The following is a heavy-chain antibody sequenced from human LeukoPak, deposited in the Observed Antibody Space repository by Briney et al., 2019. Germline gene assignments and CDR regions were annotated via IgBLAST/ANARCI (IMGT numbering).Heavy chain of an antibody. Sequence: ASVKVSCKASGGTFSSYAISWVRQAPGQGLEWMGGIIPIFGTANYAQKFQGRVAITTDESTSTAYMELSSLGSEDTAVYYCARRLSSGHGWFDPWGQGTLVTVSS. D-gene: IGHD6-19*01. J-gene: IGHJ5*02. CDR3: ARRLSSGHGWFDP. V-gene: IGHV1-69*05. CDR2: IIPIFGTA. CDR1: GGTFSSYA.